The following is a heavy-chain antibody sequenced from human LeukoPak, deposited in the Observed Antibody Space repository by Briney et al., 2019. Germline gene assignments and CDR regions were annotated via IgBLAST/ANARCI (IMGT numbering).Heavy chain of an antibody. CDR3: ARVGRYSYGLYYFDY. J-gene: IGHJ4*02. D-gene: IGHD5-18*01. CDR2: INPNSGGT. V-gene: IGHV1-2*02. Sequence: ASVKVSCKASGYTFTGYYMHWVRQAPGQGLEWMGWINPNSGGTNYAQKFQGRVTMTRDTSISTAYMELSRLRSDDTAVYYCARVGRYSYGLYYFDYWGQGTLVTVSS. CDR1: GYTFTGYY.